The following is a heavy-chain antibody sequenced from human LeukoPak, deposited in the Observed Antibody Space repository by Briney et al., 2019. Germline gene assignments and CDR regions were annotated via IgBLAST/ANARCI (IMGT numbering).Heavy chain of an antibody. CDR2: INHSGST. J-gene: IGHJ4*02. Sequence: PSETLSLTCAVYGGSFSGYYWSWIRQPPGKGLEWIGEINHSGSTNYNPSLKSRVTISVDTSKNQFSLKLSSVTAAVTAVYYCASNWGRNDYWGQGTLVTVSS. CDR3: ASNWGRNDY. V-gene: IGHV4-34*01. CDR1: GGSFSGYY. D-gene: IGHD7-27*01.